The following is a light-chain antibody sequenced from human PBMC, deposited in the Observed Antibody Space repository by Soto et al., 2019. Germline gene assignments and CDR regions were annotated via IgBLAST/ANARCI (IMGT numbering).Light chain of an antibody. J-gene: IGKJ5*01. CDR1: QSINNY. CDR2: DAS. V-gene: IGKV3-15*01. CDR3: QQYNNWPPIT. Sequence: EIVLTQSPATLSLSPGERATLSCRSSQSINNYLAWYQQKAGQAPRLLIYDASNRATGIPGRFSGSGSGTEFTLTISSLQSEDFAVYYCQQYNNWPPITFGQGTRLEIK.